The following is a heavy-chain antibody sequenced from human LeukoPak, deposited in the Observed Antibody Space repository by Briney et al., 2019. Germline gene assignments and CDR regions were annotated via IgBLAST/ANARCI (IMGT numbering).Heavy chain of an antibody. D-gene: IGHD6-19*01. CDR2: IYYSGST. J-gene: IGHJ4*02. V-gene: IGHV4-59*01. CDR3: ARDPGDSSGWYPRAYFDY. Sequence: GSLRLSCAASGFTFSSYSMNWIRQPPGKGLEWIGYIYYSGSTNYNPSLKSRVTISVDTSKNQFSLKLSSVTAADTAVYYCARDPGDSSGWYPRAYFDYWGQGTLVTVSS. CDR1: GFTFSSYS.